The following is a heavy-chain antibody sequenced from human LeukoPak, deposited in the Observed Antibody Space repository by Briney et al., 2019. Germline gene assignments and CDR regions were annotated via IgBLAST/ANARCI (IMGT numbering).Heavy chain of an antibody. CDR2: ISYDGSNK. CDR1: GFTFSSYG. V-gene: IGHV3-30*19. Sequence: PGGSLRLSCAASGFTFSSYGMHWVRQAPGRGLEWVAVISYDGSNKYYADSVKGRFTISRDNSKNTLYLQMNSLRAEDTAVYYCARDPIAVAGILDYWGQGTLVTVSS. D-gene: IGHD6-19*01. CDR3: ARDPIAVAGILDY. J-gene: IGHJ4*02.